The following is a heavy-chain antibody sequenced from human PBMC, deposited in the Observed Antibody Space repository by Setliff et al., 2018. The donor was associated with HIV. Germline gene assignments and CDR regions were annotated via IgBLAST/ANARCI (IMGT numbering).Heavy chain of an antibody. J-gene: IGHJ4*02. CDR2: MNPKSGNT. Sequence: GASVKVSCKASGYTFTSYDINWVRQAPGQGLGCMGWMNPKSGNTGYVQKFQGRVTMTRNTSISTAYMELTSLRSEDTAMYYCARVVRPTVAEYYFDYWGQGTLVTVSS. V-gene: IGHV1-8*02. CDR3: ARVVRPTVAEYYFDY. CDR1: GYTFTSYD. D-gene: IGHD6-19*01.